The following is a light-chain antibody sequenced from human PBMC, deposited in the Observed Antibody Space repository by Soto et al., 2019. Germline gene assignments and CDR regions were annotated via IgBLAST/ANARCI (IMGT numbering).Light chain of an antibody. V-gene: IGLV1-44*01. J-gene: IGLJ1*01. CDR2: NNN. CDR1: SSNIGSNT. CDR3: AAWDDSLNGLV. Sequence: QSVLTQPPSASRTPGQRVTISCSGSSSNIGSNTVNWYQQLPGTAPKLLIYNNNQRPSGVPDPFSGSKSGTSASLAISGLQSEDEADSYCAAWDDSLNGLVFGTGTKLTVL.